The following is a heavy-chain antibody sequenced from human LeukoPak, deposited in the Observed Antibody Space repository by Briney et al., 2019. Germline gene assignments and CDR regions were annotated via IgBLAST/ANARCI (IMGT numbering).Heavy chain of an antibody. J-gene: IGHJ4*02. V-gene: IGHV1-8*01. CDR2: MNPNSGNT. CDR1: GYTFTSYD. Sequence: VASVKVSCKASGYTFTSYDINWVRQATGQGLEWMGWMNPNSGNTGYAQKFQGRVTMTRNTSISTAYMELSSLRSEDTAVYYCAASLGLLPYYFDFWGQGTLVTVSS. CDR3: AASLGLLPYYFDF. D-gene: IGHD2-15*01.